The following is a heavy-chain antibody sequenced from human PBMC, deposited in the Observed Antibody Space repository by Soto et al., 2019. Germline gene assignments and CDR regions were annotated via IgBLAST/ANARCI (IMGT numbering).Heavy chain of an antibody. D-gene: IGHD1-1*01. CDR2: INDYGTTI. V-gene: IGHV3-74*01. CDR1: GFTLGNYW. J-gene: IGHJ4*02. Sequence: HPGGSLRLSCAASGFTLGNYWMHWVRQAPGKGLVWVSRINDYGTTINYAESVEGRFIISRDDAKSEVYLQMNNLRAEDSAVYYCARGGLEPSDYWGQGALVTVSS. CDR3: ARGGLEPSDY.